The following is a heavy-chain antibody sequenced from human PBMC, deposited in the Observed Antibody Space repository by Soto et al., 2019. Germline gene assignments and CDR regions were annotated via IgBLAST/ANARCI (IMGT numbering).Heavy chain of an antibody. Sequence: PSETLSLPCTVSGGSISDSHYLGWIRQPPGKGLEWIGSVSNRGSTYNNPSLKSRVGISVDTSKNQFFLRLSSVTAADTAVYYCARPSATIYYQDSRDWYFELWGPGTLVTVSS. V-gene: IGHV4-39*01. CDR3: ARPSATIYYQDSRDWYFEL. D-gene: IGHD3-10*01. J-gene: IGHJ2*01. CDR2: VSNRGST. CDR1: GGSISDSHY.